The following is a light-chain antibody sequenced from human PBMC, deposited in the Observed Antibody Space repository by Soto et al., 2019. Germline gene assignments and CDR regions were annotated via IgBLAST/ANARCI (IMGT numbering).Light chain of an antibody. V-gene: IGLV1-36*01. CDR1: RSNIGNNA. Sequence: QSVLTQPPSVSEAPRQRVTISCSGSRSNIGNNAVNWYQQLPGKAPKLLIYYDDLLPSGVSDRFSGSKSGTSASLAISGLQSEXEADYYCAVWDDNLNGVVFGGGTKLTVL. J-gene: IGLJ2*01. CDR2: YDD. CDR3: AVWDDNLNGVV.